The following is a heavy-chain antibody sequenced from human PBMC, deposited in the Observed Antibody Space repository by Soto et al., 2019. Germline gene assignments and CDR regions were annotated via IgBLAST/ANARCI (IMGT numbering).Heavy chain of an antibody. CDR1: GLTFSSYE. D-gene: IGHD2-21*02. V-gene: IGHV3-48*02. CDR2: ISSSSSTI. J-gene: IGHJ5*02. CDR3: ARSLGDPVGGWFDP. Sequence: PGGSLRLSCAASGLTFSSYEMNWVRQAPGKGLEWVSYISSSSSTIYYADSVKGRFTISRDNAKNSLYLQMNSLRDEDTAVYYCARSLGDPVGGWFDPWGQGTLVTVSS.